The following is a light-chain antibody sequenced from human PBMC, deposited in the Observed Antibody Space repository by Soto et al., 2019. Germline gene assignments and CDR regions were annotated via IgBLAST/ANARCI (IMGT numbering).Light chain of an antibody. J-gene: IGLJ2*01. V-gene: IGLV7-46*01. CDR1: TGAVTSGHY. CDR3: MLSYNAAGV. CDR2: DTV. Sequence: QAVVTQEPSLTVSPGGTVTLTCGSTTGAVTSGHYPYWCQQKPGQAPRKLIYDTVNRASWTPARFSGSLRGGKAALTLSGAQPEDEAEYYCMLSYNAAGVLGGGTQLTVL.